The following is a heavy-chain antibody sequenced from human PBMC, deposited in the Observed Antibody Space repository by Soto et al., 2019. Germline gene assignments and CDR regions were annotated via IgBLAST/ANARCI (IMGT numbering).Heavy chain of an antibody. CDR2: LNPNTDKT. D-gene: IGHD5-12*01. Sequence: ASVKVSCKASGYTFSNYDINWVRQATGQGLEWMGWLNPNTDKTGSAQKFQGRVTMTRNTSISTAYLELSGLRSDDTAVYYCARGIKGLPPSAFDIWGQGTRVT. V-gene: IGHV1-8*01. J-gene: IGHJ3*02. CDR3: ARGIKGLPPSAFDI. CDR1: GYTFSNYD.